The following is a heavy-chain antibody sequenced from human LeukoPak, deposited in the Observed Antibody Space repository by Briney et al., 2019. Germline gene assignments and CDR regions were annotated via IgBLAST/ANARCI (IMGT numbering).Heavy chain of an antibody. Sequence: GGSLRLSCAASGFTFSSYSMNWVRQAPGKGLEWVSSISSSSYIYYADSVKGRFTISRDNAKNSLYLQMNSLRAEDTAVYYCARDAVAAGTDYWGQGTLVTVSS. J-gene: IGHJ4*02. CDR3: ARDAVAAGTDY. CDR1: GFTFSSYS. V-gene: IGHV3-21*01. CDR2: ISSSSYI. D-gene: IGHD6-13*01.